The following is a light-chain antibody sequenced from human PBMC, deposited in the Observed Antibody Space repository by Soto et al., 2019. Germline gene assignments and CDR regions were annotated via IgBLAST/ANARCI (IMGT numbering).Light chain of an antibody. CDR1: QNINSW. V-gene: IGKV1-5*03. CDR2: QAS. J-gene: IGKJ5*01. Sequence: DIQMTQSPSTLSASVGDRVTITCRASQNINSWLAWYQQKPWKAPKLLIYQASSLESGVPSRFSGSGSGTEFTLTISSLQHDDFAAYYCQQYEIYPITVGQGTRLEIK. CDR3: QQYEIYPIT.